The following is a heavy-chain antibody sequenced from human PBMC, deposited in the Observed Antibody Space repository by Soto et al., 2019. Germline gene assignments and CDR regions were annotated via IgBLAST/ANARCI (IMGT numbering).Heavy chain of an antibody. V-gene: IGHV3-23*01. CDR2: ISGSGGST. J-gene: IGHJ4*02. CDR3: AKDLRSGSYQTSDY. Sequence: PGGSLRLSCAASGFTFSSYAMSWVRQAPGKGLEWVSAISGSGGSTYYADSVKGRFTISRDNSKNTLYLQMNSLRAEDTAVHYCAKDLRSGSYQTSDYWGQGTLVTVSS. CDR1: GFTFSSYA. D-gene: IGHD1-26*01.